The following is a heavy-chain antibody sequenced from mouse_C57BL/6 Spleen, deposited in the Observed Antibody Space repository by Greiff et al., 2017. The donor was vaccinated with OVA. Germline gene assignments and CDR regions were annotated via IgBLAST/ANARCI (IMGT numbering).Heavy chain of an antibody. V-gene: IGHV6-6*01. CDR3: TREGFSHYFDY. CDR2: IRNKANNHAT. CDR1: GFTFSDAW. J-gene: IGHJ2*01. Sequence: EVMLVESGGGLVQPGGSMKLSCAASGFTFSDAWMDWVRQSPEKGLEWVAEIRNKANNHATYYAESVKGRFTISRDDSKSSVYLQMNSLRAEDTGIYYCTREGFSHYFDYWGQGTTLTVSS.